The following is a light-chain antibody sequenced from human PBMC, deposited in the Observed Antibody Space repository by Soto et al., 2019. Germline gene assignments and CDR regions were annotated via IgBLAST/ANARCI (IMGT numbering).Light chain of an antibody. CDR1: QGISSY. CDR3: QQLNSYFSLT. J-gene: IGKJ4*01. V-gene: IGKV1-9*01. CDR2: AAS. Sequence: DIQLTQSPSFLSASVGDRVTITCRASQGISSYLAWYQQKPGKAPKLLIYAASTLQSGVPSRFSSSGSGTEFTLTISSLQPEDFATYYCQQLNSYFSLTFGGGTKVEIK.